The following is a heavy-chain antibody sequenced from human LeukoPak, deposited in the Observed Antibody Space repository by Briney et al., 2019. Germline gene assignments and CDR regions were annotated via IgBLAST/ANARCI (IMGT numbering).Heavy chain of an antibody. V-gene: IGHV3-23*01. J-gene: IGHJ4*02. CDR2: ISASGSGT. D-gene: IGHD6-19*01. CDR1: GFTFTSYA. CDR3: AKGRDISGRQNFDF. Sequence: PGGSLRLSCEASGFTFTSYAMHWVRQAPGKGLEWVSSISASGSGTFYTDSMNGRFTISRDNAKKTFFLQMKNLRPGDTALYYCAKGRDISGRQNFDFWGQGTLVTVSS.